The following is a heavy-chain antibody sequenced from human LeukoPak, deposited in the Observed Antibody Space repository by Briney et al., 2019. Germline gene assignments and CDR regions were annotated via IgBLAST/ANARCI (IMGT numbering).Heavy chain of an antibody. Sequence: GGSLRLSCAASGFTFSSYAMHWVRQAPGKGLEWVAFISYDGSNKYFTDSVKGRFTISRDNSKNTLYLQMNSLRAEDTAVYYCAKDRAGNLAFDIWGQGTMVTVSS. CDR3: AKDRAGNLAFDI. CDR2: ISYDGSNK. CDR1: GFTFSSYA. V-gene: IGHV3-30-3*01. D-gene: IGHD6-13*01. J-gene: IGHJ3*02.